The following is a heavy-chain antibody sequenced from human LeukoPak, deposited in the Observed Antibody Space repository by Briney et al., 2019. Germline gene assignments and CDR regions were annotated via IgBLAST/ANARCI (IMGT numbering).Heavy chain of an antibody. Sequence: HPGGSLRLSCAASQLTISNYGMHWVRQAPGKGLEWVALIWFDGSNQYYADFVKGRFTISRDNSKNTLYLQMNSLRAEDTAVYYCAKNRLSGSAEIYFDSWGQGTPVTVSS. CDR1: QLTISNYG. V-gene: IGHV3-33*06. J-gene: IGHJ4*02. CDR3: AKNRLSGSAEIYFDS. D-gene: IGHD1-26*01. CDR2: IWFDGSNQ.